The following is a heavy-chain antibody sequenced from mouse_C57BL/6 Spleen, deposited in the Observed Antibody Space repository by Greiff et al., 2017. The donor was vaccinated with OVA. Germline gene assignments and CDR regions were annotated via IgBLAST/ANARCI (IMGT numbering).Heavy chain of an antibody. Sequence: QVQLKQPGTELVKPGASVKLSCKASGYTFTSYWLHWVKQRPGQGLEWIGNINPSNGGTNYNEKFKSKATLTVDKSSSTAYMQLSSLTSEDSAVYYCAREDFDWYFDVWGTGTTVTVSS. CDR2: INPSNGGT. CDR3: AREDFDWYFDV. CDR1: GYTFTSYW. V-gene: IGHV1-53*01. J-gene: IGHJ1*03.